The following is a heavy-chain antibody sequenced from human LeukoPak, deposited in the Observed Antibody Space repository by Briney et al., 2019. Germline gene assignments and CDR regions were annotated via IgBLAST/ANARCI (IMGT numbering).Heavy chain of an antibody. J-gene: IGHJ4*02. Sequence: GGSLRLSCAASGFTFSNYGMHWVRQAPGKGLEWVTLISYDGSNKYYADSVKGRFTISRDNSKNTLYPQMNSLRAEDTAVYYCAKDYRPHDFWSGLVDYWGQGIVVTVSP. D-gene: IGHD3-3*01. V-gene: IGHV3-30*18. CDR3: AKDYRPHDFWSGLVDY. CDR2: ISYDGSNK. CDR1: GFTFSNYG.